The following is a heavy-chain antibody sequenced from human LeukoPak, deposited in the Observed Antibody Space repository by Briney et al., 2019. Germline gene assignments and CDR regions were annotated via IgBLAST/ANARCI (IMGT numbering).Heavy chain of an antibody. CDR2: IYSGGST. J-gene: IGHJ3*02. D-gene: IGHD1-1*01. V-gene: IGHV3-66*01. Sequence: GGSLRLSFAASGFTFSSNYMSWVRQAPGKGLEWVSVIYSGGSTYYADSVKGRFTISRDNSKNTLYLQMNSLRAEDTAVYYCARERYNWNDGRGDAFDIWGQGTMVTVSS. CDR1: GFTFSSNY. CDR3: ARERYNWNDGRGDAFDI.